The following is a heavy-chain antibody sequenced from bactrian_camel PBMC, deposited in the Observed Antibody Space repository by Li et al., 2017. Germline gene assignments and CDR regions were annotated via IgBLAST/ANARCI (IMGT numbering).Heavy chain of an antibody. V-gene: IGHV3S68*01. D-gene: IGHD1*01. CDR3: AASTCYSDSWCLPPFGY. CDR2: IAADGTV. CDR1: DDPTVSHYC. J-gene: IGHJ6*01. Sequence: HVQLVESGGGSVQAGGSLRLSCVVSDDPTVSHYCMRWFRQAPGKEREAVAGIAADGTVSYANSVQGRFTISRDNAKNTLYLQMNSLKPEDTAVYYCAASTCYSDSWCLPPFGYWCQGTQVTVS.